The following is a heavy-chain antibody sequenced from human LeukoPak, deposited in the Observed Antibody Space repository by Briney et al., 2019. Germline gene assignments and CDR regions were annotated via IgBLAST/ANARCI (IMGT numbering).Heavy chain of an antibody. CDR3: ARVGRTGALVSFDY. CDR1: GGSISSYY. D-gene: IGHD7-27*01. J-gene: IGHJ4*02. V-gene: IGHV4-59*01. CDR2: IYYSGST. Sequence: PSETLSLTCTVSGGSISSYYWSWIRQPPGKGLEWIGYIYYSGSTNYNPSLKSRVTISVDTSKNQFSLKLSSVTAADTAVYYCARVGRTGALVSFDYWGQGTLVTVSS.